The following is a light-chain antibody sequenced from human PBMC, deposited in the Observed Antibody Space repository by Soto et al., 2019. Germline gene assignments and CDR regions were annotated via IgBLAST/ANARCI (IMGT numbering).Light chain of an antibody. CDR1: QSISSN. CDR3: QQYNNWPPYT. CDR2: DAS. Sequence: EIVMTQSPATLSVSPGERATLSCRASQSISSNLAWYQQKPGQAPRLLIYDASTRATGIPARFSVSGSGTEFTLTISSLQSEEFAVYYCQQYNNWPPYTFGQGTKLEIK. J-gene: IGKJ2*01. V-gene: IGKV3-15*01.